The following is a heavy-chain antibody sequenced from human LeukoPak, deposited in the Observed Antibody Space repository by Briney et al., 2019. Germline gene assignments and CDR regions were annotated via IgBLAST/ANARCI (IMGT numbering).Heavy chain of an antibody. CDR3: ASLDPYYYDSSGYYYGEIYFDY. D-gene: IGHD3-22*01. Sequence: SVKVSCKASGGTFSSYAISWVRQAPGQGLEWMGRIIPILGIANYAQKFQGRVTITADKSTSTAYMELSSLRSEDTAVYYCASLDPYYYDSSGYYYGEIYFDYWGQGTLVTVSS. CDR2: IIPILGIA. V-gene: IGHV1-69*04. CDR1: GGTFSSYA. J-gene: IGHJ4*02.